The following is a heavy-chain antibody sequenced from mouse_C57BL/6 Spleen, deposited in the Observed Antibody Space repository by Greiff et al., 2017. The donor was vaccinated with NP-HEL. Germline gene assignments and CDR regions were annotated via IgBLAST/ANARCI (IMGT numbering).Heavy chain of an antibody. J-gene: IGHJ4*01. D-gene: IGHD1-1*01. V-gene: IGHV1-61*01. CDR3: AREMYYGSSSYYAMDY. Sequence: QVQLQQPGAELVRPGSSVKLSCKASGYTFTSYWMDWVKQRPGQGLEWIGNIYPSDSETHYNQKFKDKATLTVDKFSSTAYMQLSSLTSEDSAVYYCAREMYYGSSSYYAMDYWGQGTSVTVSS. CDR2: IYPSDSET. CDR1: GYTFTSYW.